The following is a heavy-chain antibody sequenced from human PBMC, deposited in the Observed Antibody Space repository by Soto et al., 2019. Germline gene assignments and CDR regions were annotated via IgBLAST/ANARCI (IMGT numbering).Heavy chain of an antibody. D-gene: IGHD3-16*01. CDR2: IFPDDSDT. V-gene: IGHV5-51*03. CDR3: FRGGVTSRTFDY. Sequence: PGKSLKISCKASGYIIKNYWIGWVRQMPGQGLEWMGIIFPDDSDTRYSPSFQGHVTISVDKSISTAYVQWSSLKASDSAIYYCFRGGVTSRTFDYWGQGTLVTVS. J-gene: IGHJ4*02. CDR1: GYIIKNYW.